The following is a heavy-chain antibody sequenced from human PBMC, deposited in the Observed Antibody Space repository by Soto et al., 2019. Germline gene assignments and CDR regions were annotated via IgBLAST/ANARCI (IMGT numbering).Heavy chain of an antibody. CDR1: GFTFSSYA. Sequence: EVQLLESGGGLVQPGGSLRLSCAASGFTFSSYAMSWVRQAPGEWLEWVSAISGSGGSTYYADSVKGRFTISRDNSNNTLYLQMNSLRAEDTAVYYCAKDSSSIAVAGTVMGYWGQVTLVTVSS. CDR2: ISGSGGST. CDR3: AKDSSSIAVAGTVMGY. J-gene: IGHJ4*02. D-gene: IGHD6-19*01. V-gene: IGHV3-23*01.